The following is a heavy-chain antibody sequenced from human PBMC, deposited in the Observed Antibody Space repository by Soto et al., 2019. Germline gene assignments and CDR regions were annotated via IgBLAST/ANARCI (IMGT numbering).Heavy chain of an antibody. CDR2: INHSGST. Sequence: SETLSLTCAVYGGSFSDFYWNCIRQPPGKGLEWIGEINHSGSTSYNPSLKSRVTISVDTSKNQISLKLTSVTAADTAVYYCARVRQGCSSTSCYFDPWGQGTLVTVSS. J-gene: IGHJ5*02. V-gene: IGHV4-34*01. CDR3: ARVRQGCSSTSCYFDP. CDR1: GGSFSDFY. D-gene: IGHD2-2*01.